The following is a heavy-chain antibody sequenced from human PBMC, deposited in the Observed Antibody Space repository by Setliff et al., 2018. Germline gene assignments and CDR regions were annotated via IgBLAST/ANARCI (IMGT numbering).Heavy chain of an antibody. Sequence: SETLSLTCAVYSGSFSGYFRSWIRQPPGKGLEWIGEINHSGSTNYNPSLKSQVTISVDTSKNQFSLKLSSVTAADTAVYYCARGIGGYCSSMSCSNESWPWGQGALVTVSS. CDR2: INHSGST. CDR1: SGSFSGYF. J-gene: IGHJ5*02. V-gene: IGHV4-34*01. D-gene: IGHD2-2*01. CDR3: ARGIGGYCSSMSCSNESWP.